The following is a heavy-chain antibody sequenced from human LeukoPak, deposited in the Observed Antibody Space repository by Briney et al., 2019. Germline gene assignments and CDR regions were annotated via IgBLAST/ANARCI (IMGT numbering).Heavy chain of an antibody. CDR3: ARWSPTHDASDI. J-gene: IGHJ3*02. Sequence: PSETLSPTCTVSGGSISSYYWSWIRQPAGKGLEWIGRMYTSANTNYNPSLKSRVTMSVDTSKNQFSLRLSSVTAADTAVYYCARWSPTHDASDIWGQGTMVSVSS. CDR1: GGSISSYY. CDR2: MYTSANT. D-gene: IGHD1-26*01. V-gene: IGHV4-4*07.